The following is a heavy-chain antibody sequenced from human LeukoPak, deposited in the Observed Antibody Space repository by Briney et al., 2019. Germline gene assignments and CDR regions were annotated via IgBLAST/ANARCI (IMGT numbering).Heavy chain of an antibody. CDR1: GYTFTGYY. V-gene: IGHV1-2*02. J-gene: IGHJ3*02. D-gene: IGHD2-2*01. CDR3: ASPLGYCSSTSCYDAFDI. CDR2: INPNSGGT. Sequence: GASVKVSCKASGYTFTGYYMHWVRQAPGQGLEWMGWINPNSGGTNYAQKFQGRVTMTRDTSISTAYMELSRLRSDDTAVYYCASPLGYCSSTSCYDAFDIWGQGTMVTVSS.